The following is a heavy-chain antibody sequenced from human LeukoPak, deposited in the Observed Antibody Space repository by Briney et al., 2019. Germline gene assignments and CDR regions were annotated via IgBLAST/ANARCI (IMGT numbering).Heavy chain of an antibody. Sequence: SETLSLTCTVSGGSISSSSYYWGWIRQPPGKGLEWIGSIYYSGSTNYNPSLKSRVTISVDTSKNQFSLKLSSVTAADTAVYYCARHNTGVFGVVSPIDYWGQGTLVTVSS. J-gene: IGHJ4*02. CDR1: GGSISSSSYY. CDR2: IYYSGST. D-gene: IGHD3-3*01. V-gene: IGHV4-39*01. CDR3: ARHNTGVFGVVSPIDY.